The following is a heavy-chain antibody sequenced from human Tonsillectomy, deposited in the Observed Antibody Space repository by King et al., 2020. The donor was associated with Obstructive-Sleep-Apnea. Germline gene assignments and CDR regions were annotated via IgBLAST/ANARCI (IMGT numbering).Heavy chain of an antibody. V-gene: IGHV3-23*04. Sequence: VQLVESGGGLVLPGGSLRLSCAASGFTFSLYAMSWVRQAPGKGLEWVSDVSGSGDRTDYADSAKGRFTVSRDNSKNTLFLQMNSLRAEDTAVYYCAKEVSLGQKDYFDYWGQGILVTVSS. D-gene: IGHD7-27*01. CDR2: VSGSGDRT. CDR3: AKEVSLGQKDYFDY. CDR1: GFTFSLYA. J-gene: IGHJ4*02.